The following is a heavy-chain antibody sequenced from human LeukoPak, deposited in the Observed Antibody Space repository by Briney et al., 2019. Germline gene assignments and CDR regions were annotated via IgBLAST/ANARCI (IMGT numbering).Heavy chain of an antibody. CDR3: ARAGSYYVIDY. V-gene: IGHV4-59*01. Sequence: SSETLSLTCTVSGGSISSYYWSWIRQPPGKGLEWIGYIHYSGSTNYNPSLKSRVTISVDTSMHLFSLKLSSVTAADTAVYYCARAGSYYVIDYWGQGTLVTVSS. CDR2: IHYSGST. D-gene: IGHD3-16*01. CDR1: GGSISSYY. J-gene: IGHJ4*02.